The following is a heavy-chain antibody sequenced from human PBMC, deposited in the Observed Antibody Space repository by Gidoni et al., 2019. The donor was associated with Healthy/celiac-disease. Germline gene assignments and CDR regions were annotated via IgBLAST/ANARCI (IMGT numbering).Heavy chain of an antibody. CDR3: ARRDSSSWYGVDY. D-gene: IGHD6-13*01. J-gene: IGHJ4*02. CDR2: IYYSGST. Sequence: QLQLQESAPGLVKPSETLSLTCTVSGGSISSSSYYWGWIRQPPGKGLEWIGSIYYSGSTYYNPSLKSRVTISVDTSKNQFSLKLSSVTAADTAVYYCARRDSSSWYGVDYWGQGTLVTVSS. V-gene: IGHV4-39*01. CDR1: GGSISSSSYY.